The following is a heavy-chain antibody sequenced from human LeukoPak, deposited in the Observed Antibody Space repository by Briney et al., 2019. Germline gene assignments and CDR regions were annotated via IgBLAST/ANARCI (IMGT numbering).Heavy chain of an antibody. V-gene: IGHV4-4*07. CDR1: GGSISSYY. J-gene: IGHJ4*02. CDR2: IYTSGST. CDR3: ARDGTPGYASGSYDN. D-gene: IGHD3-10*01. Sequence: NSSETLSLTCTVSGGSISSYYWSWIRQPAGKGLEWIGRIYTSGSTNYNPSLKSRVTMSVDTSKNQFSLKLSSVTAADTAVYYCARDGTPGYASGSYDNWGQGTLVTVSS.